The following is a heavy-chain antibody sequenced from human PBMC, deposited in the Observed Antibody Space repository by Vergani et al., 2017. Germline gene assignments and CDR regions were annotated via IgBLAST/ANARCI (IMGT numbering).Heavy chain of an antibody. Sequence: EVQLLESGGGLVQPGGSLRLSCAASGFTFSSYAMSWVRQAPGKGLEWVSVIRGGGGSTYYADSVKGRFTISRDNSKNTLYLQMNSLRAEDTAVYYCAKAVNYDSSDDAFDIWGQGTMVTVSS. CDR2: IRGGGGST. CDR3: AKAVNYDSSDDAFDI. J-gene: IGHJ3*02. V-gene: IGHV3-23*01. CDR1: GFTFSSYA. D-gene: IGHD3-22*01.